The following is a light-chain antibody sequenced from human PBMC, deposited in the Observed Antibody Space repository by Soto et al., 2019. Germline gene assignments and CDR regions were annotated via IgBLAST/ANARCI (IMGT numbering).Light chain of an antibody. CDR1: RSISRY. CDR2: AAS. CDR3: QQSYSTPT. J-gene: IGKJ2*01. V-gene: IGKV1-39*01. Sequence: DIQMTQSPSSLSASVGDRVTITCRASRSISRYLNWYQQKPGKAPKLLIFAASSLQSGVPSRFSGSGSGTDFTLTISSLHPEDFTTYYCQQSYSTPTFGQGTKLEIK.